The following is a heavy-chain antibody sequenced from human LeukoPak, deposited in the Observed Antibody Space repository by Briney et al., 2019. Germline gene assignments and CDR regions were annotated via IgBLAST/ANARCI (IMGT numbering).Heavy chain of an antibody. V-gene: IGHV4-4*07. J-gene: IGHJ3*02. CDR3: ASATIFGVVYAFDI. CDR2: IYTSGST. CDR1: GYSISSGYY. Sequence: SETLSLTCTVSGYSISSGYYWGWIRQPAGKGLEWIGRIYTSGSTNYNPSLKSRVTMSVDTSKNQFSLKLSSVTAADTAVYYCASATIFGVVYAFDIWGQGTMVTVSS. D-gene: IGHD3-3*01.